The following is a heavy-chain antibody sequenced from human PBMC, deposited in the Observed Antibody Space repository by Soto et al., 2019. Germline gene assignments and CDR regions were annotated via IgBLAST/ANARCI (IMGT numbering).Heavy chain of an antibody. CDR1: AFTFTTYA. CDR3: AKDGSRYCSSTSCLNWFDP. J-gene: IGHJ5*02. V-gene: IGHV3-23*01. D-gene: IGHD2-2*01. Sequence: PGGSLRLSCAASAFTFTTYAMNWVRQAPGKGLEWVSAITDSGGRTYYADSVRGRFTISRDNSKNTLYLQMNSLRAEDTAVYYCAKDGSRYCSSTSCLNWFDPWGQGTPVTVSS. CDR2: ITDSGGRT.